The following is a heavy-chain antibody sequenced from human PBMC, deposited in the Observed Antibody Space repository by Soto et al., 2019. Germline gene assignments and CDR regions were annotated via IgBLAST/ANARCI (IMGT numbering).Heavy chain of an antibody. V-gene: IGHV1-18*01. D-gene: IGHD6-13*01. Sequence: ASVKVSCKASSYTFTSYGISWVRQAPGQGLEWMGWISAYNGNTNYAQKFQGWVTMTRDTSISTAYMELSRLRSDDTAVYYCAREVISSAGSYYYYGMDFWGQGTTVNVSS. J-gene: IGHJ6*02. CDR3: AREVISSAGSYYYYGMDF. CDR2: ISAYNGNT. CDR1: SYTFTSYG.